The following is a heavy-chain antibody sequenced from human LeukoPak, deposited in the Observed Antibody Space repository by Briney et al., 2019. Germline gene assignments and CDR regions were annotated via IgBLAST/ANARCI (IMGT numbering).Heavy chain of an antibody. J-gene: IGHJ4*02. V-gene: IGHV1-8*02. CDR3: ARRTWISSTLQY. D-gene: IGHD2-2*03. CDR1: GYTFTSYG. CDR2: MNPNSGNT. Sequence: ASVKVSCKASGYTFTSYGISWVRQAPGQGLEWMGWMNPNSGNTGYAQKFQGRVTMTRNTSISTAYMELSSLRSEDTAVYYCARRTWISSTLQYWGQGTLVTVSS.